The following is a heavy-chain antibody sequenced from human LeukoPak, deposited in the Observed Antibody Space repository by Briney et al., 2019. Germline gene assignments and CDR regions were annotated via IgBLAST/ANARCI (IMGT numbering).Heavy chain of an antibody. D-gene: IGHD1-1*01. V-gene: IGHV3-74*01. CDR2: INRDGSIT. Sequence: GGSLRLSCAASGFTFSTYWMHWVRQVPGKGLVWVSRINRDGSITHYADSVKGRFTMSRDNAKNTLYLQMNSLRAEDTAVYYCARETNDQNWNGDYYFGIDVWGQGTTVTVSS. CDR3: ARETNDQNWNGDYYFGIDV. CDR1: GFTFSTYW. J-gene: IGHJ6*02.